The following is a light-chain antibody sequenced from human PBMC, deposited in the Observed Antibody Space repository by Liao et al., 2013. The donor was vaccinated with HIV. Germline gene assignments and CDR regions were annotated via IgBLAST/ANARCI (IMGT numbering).Light chain of an antibody. J-gene: IGLJ1*01. CDR2: QDS. V-gene: IGLV3-21*01. CDR1: NIGSRS. CDR3: QAWDSSTGV. Sequence: SYVLTQPPSVSVAPGQTARITCGARNIGSRSVHWYQQKPGQSPALVIHQDSERPSGIPERFSGSNSGNTATLTISGTQAMDEADYYCQAWDSSTGVFGTGTKVTVL.